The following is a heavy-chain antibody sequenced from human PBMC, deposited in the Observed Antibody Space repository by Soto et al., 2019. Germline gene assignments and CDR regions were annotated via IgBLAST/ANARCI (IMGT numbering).Heavy chain of an antibody. J-gene: IGHJ6*03. CDR2: INPNSGGT. Sequence: ASVEVSCKASGYTFTGYYMHWVRQAPGQGLEWMGWINPNSGGTNYAQKFQGWVTMTRDTSISTAYMELSRLRSDDTAVYYCAGGGGYYGPNYYYYYMDVWGKGTTVTVSS. CDR1: GYTFTGYY. D-gene: IGHD3-3*01. V-gene: IGHV1-2*04. CDR3: AGGGGYYGPNYYYYYMDV.